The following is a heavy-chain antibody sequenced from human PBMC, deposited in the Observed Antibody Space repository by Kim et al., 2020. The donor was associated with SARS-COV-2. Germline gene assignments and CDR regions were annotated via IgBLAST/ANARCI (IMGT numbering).Heavy chain of an antibody. V-gene: IGHV3-15*01. CDR3: TTTGTRALSLRYPPRSGGKEA. Sequence: GGSLRLSCAASGFTFSNAWMSWVRQAPGKGLEWVGRIKSKTDGGTTDYAAPVKGRFTISRDDSKNTLYLQMNSLKTEDTAVYYCTTTGTRALSLRYPPRSGGKEAWGQGTLVTVSS. CDR1: GFTFSNAW. J-gene: IGHJ4*02. CDR2: IKSKTDGGTT. D-gene: IGHD3-9*01.